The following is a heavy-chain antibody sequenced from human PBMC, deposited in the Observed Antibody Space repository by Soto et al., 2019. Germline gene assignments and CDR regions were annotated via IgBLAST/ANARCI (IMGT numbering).Heavy chain of an antibody. Sequence: PGGSLRLSCEAPGLIFGGYGMSWVRQAPGKGLEWVAAINGDGGSTYYADSVKGRFTISRDNSKNTLDLQMNSLRDEDTAVYYCAKVIQMATVRGYFDYWGHGTLVTVSS. CDR2: INGDGGST. CDR3: AKVIQMATVRGYFDY. J-gene: IGHJ4*01. V-gene: IGHV3-23*01. CDR1: GLIFGGYG. D-gene: IGHD4-4*01.